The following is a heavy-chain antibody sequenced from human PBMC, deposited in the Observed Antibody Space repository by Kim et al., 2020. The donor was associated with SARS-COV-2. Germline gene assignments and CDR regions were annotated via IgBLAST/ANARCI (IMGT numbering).Heavy chain of an antibody. CDR1: GGSISSGGYY. CDR2: IYYSGST. Sequence: SETLSLTCTVSGGSISSGGYYWSWIRQHPGKGLEWIGYIYYSGSTYYNPSLKSRVTISVDTSKNQFSLKLSSVTAADTAVYYCARAARPGIAAWGYWFDPWGQGTLVTVSS. J-gene: IGHJ5*02. V-gene: IGHV4-31*03. D-gene: IGHD6-25*01. CDR3: ARAARPGIAAWGYWFDP.